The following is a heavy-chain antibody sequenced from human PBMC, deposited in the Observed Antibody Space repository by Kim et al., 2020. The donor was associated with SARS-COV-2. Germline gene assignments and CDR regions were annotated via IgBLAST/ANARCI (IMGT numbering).Heavy chain of an antibody. Sequence: GGSLRLSCTASGFTFGDYAMSWVRQAPGKGLEWVGFIRSKAYGGTTEYAASVKGRFTISRDDSKSIAYLQMNSLKTEDTAVYYCTRPYSSGWYYYYGMDVWGQGTTVTVSS. CDR3: TRPYSSGWYYYYGMDV. CDR1: GFTFGDYA. CDR2: IRSKAYGGTT. J-gene: IGHJ6*02. V-gene: IGHV3-49*04. D-gene: IGHD6-19*01.